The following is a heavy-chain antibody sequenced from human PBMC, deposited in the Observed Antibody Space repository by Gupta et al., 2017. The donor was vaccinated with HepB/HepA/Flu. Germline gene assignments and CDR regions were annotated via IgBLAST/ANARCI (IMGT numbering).Heavy chain of an antibody. Sequence: EVQLVESGGGVAQPGGSLRLSCAASGFTFDDYAMYWVRQTPGKGLEWVSLISGDGGSTYYADSVKGRFTISRDNSKNSLYLQMSSLRTEDTAFYYCLKDIQGQLWLHCMDVWGQGTTVTVSS. J-gene: IGHJ6*02. CDR3: LKDIQGQLWLHCMDV. CDR1: GFTFDDYA. CDR2: ISGDGGST. V-gene: IGHV3-43*02. D-gene: IGHD5-18*01.